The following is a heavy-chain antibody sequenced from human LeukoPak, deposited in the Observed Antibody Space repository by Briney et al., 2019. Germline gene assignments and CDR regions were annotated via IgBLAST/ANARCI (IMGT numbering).Heavy chain of an antibody. CDR3: ARERTFDY. CDR1: GYIFTSYA. J-gene: IGHJ4*02. V-gene: IGHV7-4-1*02. Sequence: ASVKVSCKASGYIFTSYAVSWVRQAPGQGLEWMGWINTNTGKPTYAQGFTGRFVFSLDTSVSTAFLQITSLKADDTAVYYCARERTFDYWGQGTLVTVSS. CDR2: INTNTGKP.